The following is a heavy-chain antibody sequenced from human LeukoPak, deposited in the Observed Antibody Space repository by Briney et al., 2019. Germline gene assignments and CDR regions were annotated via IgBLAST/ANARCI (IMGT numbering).Heavy chain of an antibody. CDR1: GGSISSGGYS. D-gene: IGHD2-2*02. J-gene: IGHJ6*02. CDR2: IYHSGST. CDR3: AKGANDIVVVPAAIPETYYGMDV. V-gene: IGHV4-30-2*01. Sequence: SETLSLTCAVSGGSISSGGYSWSWIRQPPGKGLEWIGYIYHSGSTYYNPSLKSRVTISVDRSKNQFSLKLSSVTAADTAVYYCAKGANDIVVVPAAIPETYYGMDVWGQGTTVTVSS.